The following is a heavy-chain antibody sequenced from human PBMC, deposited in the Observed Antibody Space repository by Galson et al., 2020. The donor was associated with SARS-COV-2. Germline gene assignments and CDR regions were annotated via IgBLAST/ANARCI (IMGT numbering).Heavy chain of an antibody. J-gene: IGHJ4*02. CDR1: GGSLSSGDNY. D-gene: IGHD3-10*01. V-gene: IGHV4-30-4*01. Sequence: ETSETLSLTCTVSGGSLSSGDNYWRWIRQPPGQGLEWIGPVYHSGNTSYNPSLESRLTVSVDTFKNLFSLKLRSVTAADTAVYYCARGKRGFDYWGQGVLVTVSS. CDR2: VYHSGNT. CDR3: ARGKRGFDY.